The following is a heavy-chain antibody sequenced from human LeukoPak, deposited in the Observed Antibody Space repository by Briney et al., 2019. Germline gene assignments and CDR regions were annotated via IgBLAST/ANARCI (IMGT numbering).Heavy chain of an antibody. CDR1: GFTFSSYE. D-gene: IGHD3-10*01. CDR2: ISSSGSTI. Sequence: GGSLRLSCAASGFTFSSYEMNWVRQAPGKGLEWVSYISSSGSTIYYADSVKGRFTISRDNAKNSLYLQMNSLRAEDTAVYYCASMILWFGELSSPDAFDIWGQGIMVTVSS. J-gene: IGHJ3*02. CDR3: ASMILWFGELSSPDAFDI. V-gene: IGHV3-48*03.